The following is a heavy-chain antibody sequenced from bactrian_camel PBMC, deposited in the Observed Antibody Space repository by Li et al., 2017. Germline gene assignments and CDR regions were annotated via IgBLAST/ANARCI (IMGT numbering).Heavy chain of an antibody. CDR3: VRWWDS. Sequence: DVQLVESGGGSVQAGGSLSLSCAGSGFTHSVCTMGWYRQTPGKGLEWVSSVYNDGSNTYYLDSVKGRFTISRDNAKNTVTLQMNSLESEDTAMYYCVRWWDSWGQGTQVTVS. CDR2: VYNDGSNT. V-gene: IGHV3S2*01. J-gene: IGHJ4*01. CDR1: GFTHSVCT. D-gene: IGHD1*01.